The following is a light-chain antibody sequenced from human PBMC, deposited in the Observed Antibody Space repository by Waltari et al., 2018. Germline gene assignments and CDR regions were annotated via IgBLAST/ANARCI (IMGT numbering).Light chain of an antibody. CDR3: QAWDSTTTYV. Sequence: SYELTQPLSVSVSPGQPASITCSGDKLGDKYACWYQQKPGQSPVLVIYQDTKRPSGIPERFSGSNSGNTATLTIRGTQAMDEADYYCQAWDSTTTYVFGTGTKVTVL. CDR1: KLGDKY. V-gene: IGLV3-1*01. J-gene: IGLJ1*01. CDR2: QDT.